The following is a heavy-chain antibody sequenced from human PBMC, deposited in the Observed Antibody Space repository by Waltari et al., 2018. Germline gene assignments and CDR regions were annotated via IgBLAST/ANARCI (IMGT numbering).Heavy chain of an antibody. CDR2: SYQSGST. Sequence: QVQLHESGPGLVKSSETLSLTCAVSGYSISSGYYWGWIRQPQGKGLAWIGTSYQSGSTYYNPSLKSRITISLDTSKNQFSLKLNSVTAADTAVYYCARHQVGGRDFEYWGQGTLVTVSS. CDR1: GYSISSGYY. D-gene: IGHD1-26*01. V-gene: IGHV4-38-2*01. CDR3: ARHQVGGRDFEY. J-gene: IGHJ4*02.